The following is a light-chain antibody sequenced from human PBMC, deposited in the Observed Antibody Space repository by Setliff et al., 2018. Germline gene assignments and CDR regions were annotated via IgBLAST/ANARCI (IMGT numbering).Light chain of an antibody. J-gene: IGLJ1*01. CDR3: CSYAGSYTYV. CDR2: DVS. CDR1: SSDVGGYNY. Sequence: QSALTQPRSVSGSPGQSVTISCTGTSSDVGGYNYVSWYQQHPGKATKLMIYDVSKRPSGVPDRFSGSKSGNTASLTISGLQAEDEADYYCCSYAGSYTYVFGTGTKGTVL. V-gene: IGLV2-11*01.